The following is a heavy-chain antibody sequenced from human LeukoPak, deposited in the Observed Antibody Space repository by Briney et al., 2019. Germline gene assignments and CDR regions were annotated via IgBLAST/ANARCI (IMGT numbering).Heavy chain of an antibody. Sequence: KSSETLSLTCAVYGGSFSGYYWSWIRQPPGKGLEWIGEINHSGSTNYNPSLKSRVTISVDTSKNQFSLKLSSVTAADTAVYYCARGRMTTVTLNWFDPWGQGTLVTVSS. CDR3: ARGRMTTVTLNWFDP. D-gene: IGHD4-11*01. CDR2: INHSGST. CDR1: GGSFSGYY. V-gene: IGHV4-34*01. J-gene: IGHJ5*02.